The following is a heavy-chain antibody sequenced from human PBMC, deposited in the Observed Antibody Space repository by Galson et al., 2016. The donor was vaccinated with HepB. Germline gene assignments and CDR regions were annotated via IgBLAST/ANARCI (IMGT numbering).Heavy chain of an antibody. J-gene: IGHJ4*02. D-gene: IGHD4-23*01. CDR1: GFTFSNYA. Sequence: SLRLSCAASGFTFSNYAMSWVRQAPGKGLEWVSGISSSAGRTYYADSVKGRFTISRDNSKNTLYLQMNSLRAEDTAVYYCAKDQAVVTPRFDYWGQGTLVTVSS. CDR2: ISSSAGRT. CDR3: AKDQAVVTPRFDY. V-gene: IGHV3-23*01.